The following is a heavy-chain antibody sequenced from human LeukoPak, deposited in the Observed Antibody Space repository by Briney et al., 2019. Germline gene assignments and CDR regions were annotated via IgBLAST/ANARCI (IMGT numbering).Heavy chain of an antibody. Sequence: SETLSLTCTVSGGSISSSSYYWGWIRQPPGKGLEWIGEINHSGRTYYNPSLKSRVTISVDTSKNQFSLNLSSVTAADTAVYYCARDVVVVPAAIHYGMDVWGQGTTVTVSS. CDR3: ARDVVVVPAAIHYGMDV. V-gene: IGHV4-39*07. D-gene: IGHD2-2*01. J-gene: IGHJ6*02. CDR2: INHSGRT. CDR1: GGSISSSSYY.